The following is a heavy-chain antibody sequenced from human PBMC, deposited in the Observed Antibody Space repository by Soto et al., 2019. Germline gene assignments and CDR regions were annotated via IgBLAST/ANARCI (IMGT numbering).Heavy chain of an antibody. CDR1: GGTFSSYA. CDR2: IIPIFGTA. Sequence: QVQLVQSGAEVKKPGSSVKVSCKASGGTFSSYAISWVRQAPGQGLEWMGGIIPIFGTANYAQKFQGRVTITADESTSTAYMELSSLRSEDTAVYYCARTLRGVIKPRYYYYDGMDVWGQGTTVTVSS. J-gene: IGHJ6*02. CDR3: ARTLRGVIKPRYYYYDGMDV. V-gene: IGHV1-69*12. D-gene: IGHD3-10*01.